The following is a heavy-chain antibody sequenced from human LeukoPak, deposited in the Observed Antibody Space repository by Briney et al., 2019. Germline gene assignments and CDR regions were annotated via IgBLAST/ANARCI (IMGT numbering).Heavy chain of an antibody. J-gene: IGHJ4*02. D-gene: IGHD6-13*01. CDR1: GYTFTSYA. CDR2: ISAYNGNT. V-gene: IGHV1-18*01. CDR3: ARGRSSSWYNEDYFDY. Sequence: ASVKVSCKASGYTFTSYAMHWVRQAPGQRLEWMGWISAYNGNTNYAQKLQGRVTMTTDTSTSTAYMELRSLRSDDTAVYYCARGRSSSWYNEDYFDYWGQGTLVTVSS.